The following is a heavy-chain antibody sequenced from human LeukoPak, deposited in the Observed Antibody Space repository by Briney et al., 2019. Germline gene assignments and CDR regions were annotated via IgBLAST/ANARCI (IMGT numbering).Heavy chain of an antibody. D-gene: IGHD2-21*02. V-gene: IGHV3-33*01. J-gene: IGHJ6*04. Sequence: GRSLRLSCAASRFTFSSYGMHWVRQAPGKGLEWVAVIWYDGSNKYYADSVKGRFTISRDNSKDTLYLQMNSLRAEDTAVYYCARDREYCGGDCYSDYYYGMDVWGKGTTVTVSS. CDR2: IWYDGSNK. CDR3: ARDREYCGGDCYSDYYYGMDV. CDR1: RFTFSSYG.